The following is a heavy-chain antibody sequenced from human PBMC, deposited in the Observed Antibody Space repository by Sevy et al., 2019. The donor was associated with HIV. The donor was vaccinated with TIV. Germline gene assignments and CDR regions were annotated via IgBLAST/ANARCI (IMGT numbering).Heavy chain of an antibody. CDR3: ARGIFSYGYWREFDY. D-gene: IGHD5-18*01. CDR1: GGSISSYY. CDR2: IYTSGST. Sequence: SETLSLTCTVSGGSISSYYWSWIRQPAGKGLEWIGRIYTSGSTNYNPSLKSRVTISVDTSKNQFSLKLSSVTAADTAVYYCARGIFSYGYWREFDYWGQGNLVTVSS. J-gene: IGHJ4*02. V-gene: IGHV4-4*07.